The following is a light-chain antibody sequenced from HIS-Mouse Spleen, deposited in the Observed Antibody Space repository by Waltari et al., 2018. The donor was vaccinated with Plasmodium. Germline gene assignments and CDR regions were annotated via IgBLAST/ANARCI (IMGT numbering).Light chain of an antibody. Sequence: EIVLTQSPATLSLSPGERATLTCRASQCVSSYLAWYQQKPGQAPRLLIYDASNRATCIPARFSGRGAGTDFTLTISSLEPEDFAVYYCQQRSNWPPLTFGGGTKVEIK. CDR2: DAS. J-gene: IGKJ4*01. V-gene: IGKV3-11*01. CDR3: QQRSNWPPLT. CDR1: QCVSSY.